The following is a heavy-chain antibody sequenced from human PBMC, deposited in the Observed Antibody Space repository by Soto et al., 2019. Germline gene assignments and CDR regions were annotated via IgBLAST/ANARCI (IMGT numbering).Heavy chain of an antibody. V-gene: IGHV3-7*01. CDR3: ARRPDGYSQPFDH. CDR2: IKEDASDK. J-gene: IGHJ4*02. D-gene: IGHD5-18*01. Sequence: SGGSLRLSCAASGFTFGTFWMTWVRQAPGKGLEWVANIKEDASDKYYVDSVKGRFTISRDNAKKSLYLQMNSLRAEDTAVYYCARRPDGYSQPFDHWGRGTLVTVSS. CDR1: GFTFGTFW.